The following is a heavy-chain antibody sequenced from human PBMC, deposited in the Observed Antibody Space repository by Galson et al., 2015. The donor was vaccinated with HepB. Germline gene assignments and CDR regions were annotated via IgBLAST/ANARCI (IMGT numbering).Heavy chain of an antibody. V-gene: IGHV3-21*06. CDR1: GVTFSNYA. CDR2: ISTRSTYI. D-gene: IGHD4-17*01. J-gene: IGHJ6*02. CDR3: ARVYDGDDAGEDYGMDV. Sequence: SLRLSCAASGVTFSNYAMNWVRQAPGKGLEWVAYISTRSTYIYYADSMKGRFTISRDDAKNSLYLQMNSLRADDTAVYYCARVYDGDDAGEDYGMDVWGPGATVTVSS.